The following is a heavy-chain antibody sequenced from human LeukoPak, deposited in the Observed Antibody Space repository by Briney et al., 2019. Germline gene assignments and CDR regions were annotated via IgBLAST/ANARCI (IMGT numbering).Heavy chain of an antibody. J-gene: IGHJ4*02. CDR2: IKQDGSEK. CDR3: ARGTGYSSSWYYFDY. D-gene: IGHD6-13*01. CDR1: GFTFSSYW. Sequence: PGGSLRLSRAASGFTFSSYWMSWVRQAPGKGLEWGANIKQDGSEKYYVDSMKGRFTISRDNAKNSLYLQMNSLRAEDTAVYYCARGTGYSSSWYYFDYWGQGTLVTVSS. V-gene: IGHV3-7*03.